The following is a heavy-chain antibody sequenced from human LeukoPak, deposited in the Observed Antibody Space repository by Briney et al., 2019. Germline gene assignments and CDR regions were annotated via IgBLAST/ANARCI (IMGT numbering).Heavy chain of an antibody. Sequence: PGGSLRLSCAASGFTFSSNAMSWVRQAPGKGLEWVSAISGSGGSTYYADSVKGRFTISRDNSKNTLYLQMNSLRAEDTAVYYCAKDFRRKRYCSGGSCYSGIVDYWGQGTLVTVSS. CDR2: ISGSGGST. CDR3: AKDFRRKRYCSGGSCYSGIVDY. CDR1: GFTFSSNA. D-gene: IGHD2-15*01. V-gene: IGHV3-23*01. J-gene: IGHJ4*02.